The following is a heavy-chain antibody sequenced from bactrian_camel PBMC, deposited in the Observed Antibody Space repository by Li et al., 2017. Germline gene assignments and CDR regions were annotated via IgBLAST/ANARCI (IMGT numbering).Heavy chain of an antibody. CDR3: AALLSSWRAYTH. CDR2: TDRDGTA. CDR1: GYTFNRGC. V-gene: IGHV3S53*01. Sequence: HVQLVESGGGSVQAGGSLRLSCAASGYTFNRGCMGWFRKTPGNQREGVAVTDRDGTANYADAVKGRFAVSTDNAKNTLYLQMNSLKPEDTAVYYCAALLSSWRAYTHWGQGTQVTVS. D-gene: IGHD6*01. J-gene: IGHJ4*01.